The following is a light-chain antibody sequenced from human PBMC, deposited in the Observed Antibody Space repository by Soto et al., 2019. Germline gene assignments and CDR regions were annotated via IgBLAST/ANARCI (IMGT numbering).Light chain of an antibody. CDR1: SSDVGGYNY. CDR3: RSYTSSTTPYV. CDR2: DVS. J-gene: IGLJ1*01. Sequence: QSALTQPASVSGSPGQSITISCTGTSSDVGGYNYVSWYQRHPGKAPKLMIFDVSNRPSGVSNRFSGSKSANTASLTISGLQAEDEADYFCRSYTSSTTPYVFGTGTKVTVL. V-gene: IGLV2-14*03.